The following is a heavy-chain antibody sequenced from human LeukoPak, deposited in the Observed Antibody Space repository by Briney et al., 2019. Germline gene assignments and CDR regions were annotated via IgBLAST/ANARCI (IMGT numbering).Heavy chain of an antibody. CDR2: ILYDVRIK. CDR3: AKLWTVTTPGGYYVDV. J-gene: IGHJ6*03. D-gene: IGHD4-17*01. V-gene: IGHV3-30*18. Sequence: VGSLRLSCAASGFAFSDYGIHWVRQAPGHGLEWVAVILYDVRIKYYADSVKGRFTISRDNSKNTLYLQMNSLRAEDTAVYYCAKLWTVTTPGGYYVDVWGKGTTVTVSS. CDR1: GFAFSDYG.